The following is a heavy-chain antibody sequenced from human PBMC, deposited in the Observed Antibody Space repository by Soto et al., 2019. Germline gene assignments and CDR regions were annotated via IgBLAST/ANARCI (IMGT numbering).Heavy chain of an antibody. D-gene: IGHD2-2*01. J-gene: IGHJ4*02. Sequence: QVQLVQSGAEVKKPGASVKVSCKASGYTFTSYYISWVRQAPGPGLEWMGWISGYNGNTNYSQNLQGRVTMTADICTSTAYMALRSLRSDDTAVYYCAREGTPSLNWGEGSLVTVSS. V-gene: IGHV1-18*01. CDR2: ISGYNGNT. CDR3: AREGTPSLN. CDR1: GYTFTSYY.